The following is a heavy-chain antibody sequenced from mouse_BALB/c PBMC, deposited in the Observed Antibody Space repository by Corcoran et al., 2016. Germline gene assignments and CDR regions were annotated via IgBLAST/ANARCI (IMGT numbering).Heavy chain of an antibody. V-gene: IGHV1S136*01. Sequence: EVPLQQSGPALVKPGASVKMSCKASGYTFPSYVMHWMKLKPGQGLEWIGYIYPFKDVTKYNENFKGKATLTSDKSSSTAYMVLSSLTSEDSAVYYCAREVPGGYPFDYWGQGTTLTVSS. CDR2: IYPFKDVT. CDR3: AREVPGGYPFDY. J-gene: IGHJ2*01. D-gene: IGHD2-2*01. CDR1: GYTFPSYV.